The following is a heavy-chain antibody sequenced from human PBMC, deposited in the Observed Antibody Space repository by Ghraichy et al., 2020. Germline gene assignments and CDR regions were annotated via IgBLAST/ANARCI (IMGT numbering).Heavy chain of an antibody. CDR2: ISGGSDNI. D-gene: IGHD3-10*01. V-gene: IGHV3-23*01. J-gene: IGHJ4*01. CDR1: GFIFKNYA. CDR3: AKGFTYFDY. Sequence: GGSLRLSCAASGFIFKNYAMSWVCQAPGKGLEWVSAISGGSDNIYYTDSVKGRFTISRDNSNHTVYLQMSGLRAEDTAVYYCAKGFTYFDYWGRGSLVTVSS.